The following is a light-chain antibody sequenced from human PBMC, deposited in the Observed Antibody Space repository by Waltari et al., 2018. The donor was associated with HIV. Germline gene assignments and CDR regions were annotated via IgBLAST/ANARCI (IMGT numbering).Light chain of an antibody. CDR2: RNN. V-gene: IGLV1-47*01. J-gene: IGLJ1*01. Sequence: QSGLAQPPSASGTPGQRLSISCSGNNSNIGSTFVFWYRQVSGPAPTLLVYRNNQRPAGVADRFSGSRSGASASLVISGLRVEDEADYYCASWDDGLRGHVFGSGT. CDR3: ASWDDGLRGHV. CDR1: NSNIGSTF.